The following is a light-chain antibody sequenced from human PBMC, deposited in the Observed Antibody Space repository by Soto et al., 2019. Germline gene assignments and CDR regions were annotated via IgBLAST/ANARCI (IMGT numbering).Light chain of an antibody. Sequence: QSALTQPASVSGSPGQSITISCTGTSSDVGGYNCVSWYQQRPGKAPKLMIYEVSNRPSGVSNRFSGSKSGNTASLTIAGLQAEDEADYYCSSYTSTSTVVFGGGTKLTVL. J-gene: IGLJ2*01. CDR3: SSYTSTSTVV. V-gene: IGLV2-14*01. CDR1: SSDVGGYNC. CDR2: EVS.